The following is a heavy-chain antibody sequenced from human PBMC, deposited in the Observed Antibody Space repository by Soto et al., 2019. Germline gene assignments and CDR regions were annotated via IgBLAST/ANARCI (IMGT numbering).Heavy chain of an antibody. Sequence: QVQLQESGPGLVKPSGTLSLTCAVSGGSISSSNWWSWVRQPPGKGLEWIGEIYHSGITNYKPSLKGRVTISVDKSKNQFSLKLSSVTAADTAVYYCARAPTHRPYSSSFILDYWGQGTLVTVSS. V-gene: IGHV4-4*02. CDR2: IYHSGIT. J-gene: IGHJ4*02. D-gene: IGHD6-13*01. CDR1: GGSISSSNW. CDR3: ARAPTHRPYSSSFILDY.